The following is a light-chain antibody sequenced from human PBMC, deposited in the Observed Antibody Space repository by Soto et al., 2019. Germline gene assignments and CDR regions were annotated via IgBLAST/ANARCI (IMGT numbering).Light chain of an antibody. CDR1: SSDVGGYNY. V-gene: IGLV2-11*01. CDR3: CSYAGSYV. J-gene: IGLJ1*01. CDR2: DVS. Sequence: QSVLTQPRSVSGSPGQSATISCPGTSSDVGGYNYVSWYQQHPGKAPKLMIYDVSKRPSGVPDRFSGSKSGNTASLTISGLQAEDEADYYCCSYAGSYVFGTGTKVTVL.